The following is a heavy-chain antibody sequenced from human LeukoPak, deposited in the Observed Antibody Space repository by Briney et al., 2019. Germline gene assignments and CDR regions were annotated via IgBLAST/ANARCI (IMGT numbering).Heavy chain of an antibody. CDR2: ISSSSTDI. Sequence: GGSLRLSCAASGFTFSDSAMNWVRQAPGKGLEWVSSISSSSTDIYYGDSVKGRFTISRDNAKNTLYLQMNSLRAEDTAVYYCAHGSMYQLDYWGQGTLVTVSS. V-gene: IGHV3-21*04. CDR1: GFTFSDSA. CDR3: AHGSMYQLDY. D-gene: IGHD2-2*01. J-gene: IGHJ4*02.